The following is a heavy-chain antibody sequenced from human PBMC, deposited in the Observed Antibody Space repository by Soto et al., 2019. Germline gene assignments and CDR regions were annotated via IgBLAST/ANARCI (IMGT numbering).Heavy chain of an antibody. D-gene: IGHD2-2*01. J-gene: IGHJ4*02. V-gene: IGHV3-15*02. CDR2: IKSWTDGGRV. CDR3: PTWRREKSCTSVSCYGDGAY. CDR1: GFTFNSAW. Sequence: EVPLVESGGALVKPGESLTLSCAASGFTFNSAWMTWVRQAPGKGLEWVGRIKSWTDGGRVDTAAPVKGRFTISRDDSKITFYLQTTSQKCEDPASYYCPTWRREKSCTSVSCYGDGAYWGQGTLVTVSS.